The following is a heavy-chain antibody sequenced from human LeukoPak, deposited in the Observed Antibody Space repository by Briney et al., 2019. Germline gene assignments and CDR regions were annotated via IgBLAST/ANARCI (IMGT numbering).Heavy chain of an antibody. CDR1: GFTFTNYA. CDR2: ISEGVGNT. Sequence: GGSLRLSCAASGFTFTNYAMTWVRQAPGKGLEWVSGISEGVGNTYYADSVKGRFAISRDHSKNTLYLQMNSLRAEDTALYYCAKREKGTTGRFFDYWGQGTLVTVSS. D-gene: IGHD4-17*01. CDR3: AKREKGTTGRFFDY. V-gene: IGHV3-23*01. J-gene: IGHJ4*02.